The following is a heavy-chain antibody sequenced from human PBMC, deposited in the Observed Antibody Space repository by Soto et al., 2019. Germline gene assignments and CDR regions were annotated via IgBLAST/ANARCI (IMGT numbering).Heavy chain of an antibody. Sequence: PSETLSLTCTVSGGSISSYYWSWIRQPPGKGLEWIGYIYYSGSTNYNPSLKSRVTISVDTSKNQFSLKLSSVTAADTAVYYCARLFRGWYGSGSYYYAFDIWGQGTMVTVSS. D-gene: IGHD3-10*01. CDR1: GGSISSYY. CDR3: ARLFRGWYGSGSYYYAFDI. J-gene: IGHJ3*02. CDR2: IYYSGST. V-gene: IGHV4-59*08.